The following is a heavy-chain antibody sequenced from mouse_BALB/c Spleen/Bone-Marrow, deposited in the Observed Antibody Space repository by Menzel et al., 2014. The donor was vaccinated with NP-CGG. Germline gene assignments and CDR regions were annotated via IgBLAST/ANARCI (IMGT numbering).Heavy chain of an antibody. CDR1: GFNIKDTY. CDR3: ASYRYGWYFDV. Sequence: VQLQQSGAELVKPGASVKLSCTASGFNIKDTYLHWVKQRPEQGLDWIGRIDPAIFTKYDPKFQGKATITADTSSNTAYLHLNGLTSEDTAVYYCASYRYGWYFDVWGAGTTVTVSS. D-gene: IGHD2-14*01. J-gene: IGHJ1*01. CDR2: IDPAIFT. V-gene: IGHV14-3*02.